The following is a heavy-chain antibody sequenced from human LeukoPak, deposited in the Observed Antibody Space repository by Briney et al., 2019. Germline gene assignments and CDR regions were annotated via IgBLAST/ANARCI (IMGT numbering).Heavy chain of an antibody. D-gene: IGHD3-16*02. CDR2: IYYSGST. Sequence: PSETLSLTCTVSGGSISSYYWSWIRQPPGKGLEWIGYIYYSGSTNYNPSLKSRVTISVDTSKNQFSLKLSSVTAADTAVYYCAKGQGDYDYVWGSYRPPSFDYWGQGTLVTVSS. J-gene: IGHJ4*02. CDR3: AKGQGDYDYVWGSYRPPSFDY. CDR1: GGSISSYY. V-gene: IGHV4-59*08.